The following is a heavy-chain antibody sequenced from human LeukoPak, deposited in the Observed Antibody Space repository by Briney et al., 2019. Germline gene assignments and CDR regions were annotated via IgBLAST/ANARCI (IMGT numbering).Heavy chain of an antibody. CDR3: ARDMGIRSGWFDP. CDR1: GGSISSSSYY. J-gene: IGHJ5*02. D-gene: IGHD3-10*01. CDR2: IYYSGST. V-gene: IGHV4-39*07. Sequence: SETLSLTCTVSGGSISSSSYYWGWIRQPPGKGLEWWGSIYYSGSTYYNPSLKSRVTISVDTSKNQFSLKLSSVTAADTAVYYCARDMGIRSGWFDPWGQGTLVTVSS.